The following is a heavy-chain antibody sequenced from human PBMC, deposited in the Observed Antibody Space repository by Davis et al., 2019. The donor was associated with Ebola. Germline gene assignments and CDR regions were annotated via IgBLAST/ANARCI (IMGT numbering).Heavy chain of an antibody. CDR3: ARASGGLGKYGGSVGP. J-gene: IGHJ5*02. Sequence: AASVKVSCKASGYTFSVYSIYWVRQAPGQGLEWMGRINGGNGETKYSQKFQGRVIMTRDTSANMVYMELTSLRPEDTAVYYCARASGGLGKYGGSVGPWGQGTLVTVSS. CDR2: INGGNGET. V-gene: IGHV1-3*01. D-gene: IGHD3-16*01. CDR1: GYTFSVYS.